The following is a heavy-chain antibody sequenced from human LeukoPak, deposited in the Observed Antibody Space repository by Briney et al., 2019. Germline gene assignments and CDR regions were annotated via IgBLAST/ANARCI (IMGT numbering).Heavy chain of an antibody. V-gene: IGHV3-48*02. CDR3: ARGAMVRGGNWFDP. CDR1: GFTFSSYS. D-gene: IGHD3-10*01. Sequence: GGSLRLSCAASGFTFSSYSMNWVRQAPGKGLEWVSYISGSSSTIYYADSVKGRFTISRDNAKNSLYLQMNSLRDEDTAVYYCARGAMVRGGNWFDPWGQGTLVTVSS. J-gene: IGHJ5*02. CDR2: ISGSSSTI.